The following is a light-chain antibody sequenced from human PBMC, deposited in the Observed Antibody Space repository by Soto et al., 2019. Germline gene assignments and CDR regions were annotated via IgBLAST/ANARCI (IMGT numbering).Light chain of an antibody. V-gene: IGLV1-40*01. Sequence: QSVLTQPPSVSGAPGQRVTISCTGSTSNIGAGYDVHWYQQLPGTAPKLLIYGNSNRPSGVPDRFSGSKSGTSASLAITGLQAEDEADYYCQSYDSRVSGSLHVFRTGTKLTVL. J-gene: IGLJ1*01. CDR3: QSYDSRVSGSLHV. CDR1: TSNIGAGYD. CDR2: GNS.